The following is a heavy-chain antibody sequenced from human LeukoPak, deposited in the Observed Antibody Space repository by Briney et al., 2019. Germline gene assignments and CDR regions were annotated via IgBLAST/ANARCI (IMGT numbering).Heavy chain of an antibody. CDR3: ASCYYDSSGYYKFDY. CDR2: INHSGST. Sequence: SETLSLTCAVYGGSFSGYYWSWIRQPPGKGLEWIGEINHSGSTNYNPSLKSRVTISVDTSKNQFSLKLSSVTAADTAVYYCASCYYDSSGYYKFDYWGQGTLVTVSS. J-gene: IGHJ4*02. CDR1: GGSFSGYY. V-gene: IGHV4-34*01. D-gene: IGHD3-22*01.